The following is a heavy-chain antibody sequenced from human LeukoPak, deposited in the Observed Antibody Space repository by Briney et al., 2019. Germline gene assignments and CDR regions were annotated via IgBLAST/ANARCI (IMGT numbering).Heavy chain of an antibody. D-gene: IGHD1-26*01. J-gene: IGHJ4*02. V-gene: IGHV3-21*01. CDR2: ISSSSSYI. CDR1: GFTFSNYV. Sequence: PGGSLRLSCAASGFTFSNYVMNWVRQAPGKGLEWVSSISSSSSYIYYADSVKGRFTISRDNAKNSLYLQMNSLRAEDTAVYYCARDLSGSYYGYFDYWGQGTLVTVSS. CDR3: ARDLSGSYYGYFDY.